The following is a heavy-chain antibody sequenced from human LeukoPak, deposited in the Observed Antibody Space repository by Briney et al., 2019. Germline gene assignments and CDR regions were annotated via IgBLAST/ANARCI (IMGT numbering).Heavy chain of an antibody. CDR3: ARVGSRGDWFDY. D-gene: IGHD1-26*01. CDR2: INSGGSAV. CDR1: GFTFSTYN. V-gene: IGHV3-48*01. Sequence: GGSLRLSCAASGFTFSTYNMLWVRQTPGKGLEWLFYINSGGSAVHYADSVKDRFTFSRDNAKNSLYLQMNSLRVEDTGIYYCARVGSRGDWFDYWGQGTRVTVSS. J-gene: IGHJ5*01.